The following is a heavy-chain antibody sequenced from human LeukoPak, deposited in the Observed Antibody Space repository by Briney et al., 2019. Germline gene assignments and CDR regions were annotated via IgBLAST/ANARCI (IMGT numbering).Heavy chain of an antibody. CDR1: GGSFGGYY. D-gene: IGHD3-16*02. J-gene: IGHJ2*01. V-gene: IGHV4-34*01. CDR3: ARGQDYDYVWGSYRWYFDL. CDR2: INHSGST. Sequence: PSETLSLTCAVYGGSFGGYYWSAIRQPPGKGLECIGEINHSGSTNYNPSFKSRVTISVDTSKNQFSLKLSSVTAAGTAVYYCARGQDYDYVWGSYRWYFDLWGRGTPVTVSS.